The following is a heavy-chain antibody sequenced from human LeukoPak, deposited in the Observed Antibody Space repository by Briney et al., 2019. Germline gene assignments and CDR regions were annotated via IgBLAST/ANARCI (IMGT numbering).Heavy chain of an antibody. V-gene: IGHV3-66*02. CDR2: IYSGGST. D-gene: IGHD3-10*01. Sequence: SCKASGGTFSSYAISWVRQAPGKGLECVSVIYSGGSTYYADSVKGRFTISRDNSKNTLYLQMNSLRAEDTAVYYCARDGPYGSGSKDWGQGTLVTVSS. CDR1: GGTFSSYA. CDR3: ARDGPYGSGSKD. J-gene: IGHJ4*02.